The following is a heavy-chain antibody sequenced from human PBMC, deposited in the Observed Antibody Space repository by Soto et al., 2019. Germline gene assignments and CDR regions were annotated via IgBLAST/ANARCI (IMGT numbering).Heavy chain of an antibody. V-gene: IGHV2-70*11. CDR2: IDWDDDK. CDR3: ARIRVGSGCDGPLDY. J-gene: IGHJ4*02. Sequence: GSGPTLVNPTQTLTLTCTFSGFSLSTSGMCVSWIRQPPGKALEWLARIDWDDDKYYSTSLKTRLTISKDTSKNQVVLTMTNMDPVDTATYYCARIRVGSGCDGPLDYWGQGTLVTVS. CDR1: GFSLSTSGMC. D-gene: IGHD6-19*01.